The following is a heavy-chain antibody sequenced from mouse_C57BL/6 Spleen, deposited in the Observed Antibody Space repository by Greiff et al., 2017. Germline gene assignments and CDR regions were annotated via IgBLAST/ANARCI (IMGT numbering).Heavy chain of an antibody. CDR3: ARGGYDYEGAMDY. CDR2: FHPYNDDT. D-gene: IGHD2-4*01. Sequence: VKLVESGAELVKPGASVKMSCKASGYTFTTYPIEWMKQNHGKSLEWIGNFHPYNDDTKYNEKFKGKATLTVEKSSSTVYLELSRLTSDDSAVYYCARGGYDYEGAMDYWGQGTSVTVSS. J-gene: IGHJ4*01. V-gene: IGHV1-47*01. CDR1: GYTFTTYP.